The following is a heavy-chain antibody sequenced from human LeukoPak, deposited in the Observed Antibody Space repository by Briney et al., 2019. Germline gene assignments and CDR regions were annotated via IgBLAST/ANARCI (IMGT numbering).Heavy chain of an antibody. CDR3: ARGGSSRPDY. Sequence: PGGSLRLSCAGSGFTFSNYGVNWVRQAPGKGLEWVSYISSGSRTINYAASVKGRFTISRDKAKNSLYLQMNSLRADDTAVYYCARGGSSRPDYWGQGTLVTVSS. CDR2: ISSGSRTI. CDR1: GFTFSNYG. V-gene: IGHV3-48*01. J-gene: IGHJ4*02.